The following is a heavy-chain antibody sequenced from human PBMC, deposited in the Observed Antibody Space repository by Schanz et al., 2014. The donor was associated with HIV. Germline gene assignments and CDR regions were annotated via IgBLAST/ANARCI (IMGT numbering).Heavy chain of an antibody. J-gene: IGHJ3*02. D-gene: IGHD6-19*01. CDR3: ARSPDWAGTDAFDI. CDR2: ISSGNRYI. V-gene: IGHV3-21*01. Sequence: EVQLVESGGGLVKPGGSLRLSCAGSGFTFSTYSMNWVRRAPGKGLEWVSAISSGNRYIYYADSVKGRFTISRDNAKNSLYLQMNRLRAEDTAVYYCARSPDWAGTDAFDIWGQGTMVTVSS. CDR1: GFTFSTYS.